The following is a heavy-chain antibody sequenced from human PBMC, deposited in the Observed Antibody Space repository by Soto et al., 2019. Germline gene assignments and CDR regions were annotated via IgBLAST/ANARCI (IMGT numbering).Heavy chain of an antibody. V-gene: IGHV3-21*01. CDR2: ISSSSGYI. D-gene: IGHD3-22*01. CDR3: ARDYYDSSGYYSDDAFDI. J-gene: IGHJ3*02. Sequence: GGSLRLSCAASGFTFSSYSMNWVRQAPGKGLEWVSSISSSSGYIYYADSVKGRFTISRDNAKNSLYLQMNSLRAEDTAVYYCARDYYDSSGYYSDDAFDIWGQGTMVTV. CDR1: GFTFSSYS.